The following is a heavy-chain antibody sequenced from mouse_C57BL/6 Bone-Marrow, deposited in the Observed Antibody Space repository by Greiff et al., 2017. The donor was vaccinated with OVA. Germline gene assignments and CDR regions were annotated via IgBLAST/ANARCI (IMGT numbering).Heavy chain of an antibody. CDR2: IWAGGST. J-gene: IGHJ4*01. Sequence: VQVVESGPGLVAPSQSLSITCTVSGFSLTSYGVHWVRQPPGKGLEWLGVIWAGGSTNYNSALMSRLSISKDNSKSQVFLKMNSLQTDDTAMYYCARGTRDYAMDYWGQGTSVTVSS. CDR3: ARGTRDYAMDY. V-gene: IGHV2-9*02. CDR1: GFSLTSYG.